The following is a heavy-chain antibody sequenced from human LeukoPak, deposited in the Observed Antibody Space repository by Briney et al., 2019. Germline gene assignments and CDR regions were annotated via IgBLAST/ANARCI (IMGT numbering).Heavy chain of an antibody. Sequence: SVKVSCKASGGTFSSYAISWVRQAPGQGLEWMGRIIPILGIANYAQKFQGRVTITADKSTSTAYMELSSLRSEDTAVYYCARPFAAGSPFDYWGQGTLVTVSS. D-gene: IGHD6-13*01. J-gene: IGHJ4*02. CDR2: IIPILGIA. CDR1: GGTFSSYA. CDR3: ARPFAAGSPFDY. V-gene: IGHV1-69*04.